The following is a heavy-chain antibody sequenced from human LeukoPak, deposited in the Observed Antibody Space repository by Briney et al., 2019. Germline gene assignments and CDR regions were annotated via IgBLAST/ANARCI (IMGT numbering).Heavy chain of an antibody. D-gene: IGHD2-15*01. J-gene: IGHJ6*02. V-gene: IGHV3-9*01. Sequence: GGSLRLSSAVSGFIFDDYAMHWVRHAPGKGLEWVSGITWGRDNLAYAASVKGRFTISRDNRKNLLHLQMDRLRPDDSAVYYCVEDLGSAITPALALDVWGQGTTVTVSS. CDR1: GFIFDDYA. CDR2: ITWGRDNL. CDR3: VEDLGSAITPALALDV.